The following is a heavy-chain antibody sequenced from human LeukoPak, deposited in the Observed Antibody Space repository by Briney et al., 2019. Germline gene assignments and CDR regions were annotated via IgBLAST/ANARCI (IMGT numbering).Heavy chain of an antibody. Sequence: ASVKVSYKASGGTFSSYTISWVRQAPGQGLEWMGRIIPILGIANYAQKFQGRVTITADKSTSTAYMELSSLRSEDTAVYYCARDRGIFGVDNWFDPWGQGTLVTVSS. D-gene: IGHD3-3*01. CDR2: IIPILGIA. CDR3: ARDRGIFGVDNWFDP. V-gene: IGHV1-69*04. J-gene: IGHJ5*02. CDR1: GGTFSSYT.